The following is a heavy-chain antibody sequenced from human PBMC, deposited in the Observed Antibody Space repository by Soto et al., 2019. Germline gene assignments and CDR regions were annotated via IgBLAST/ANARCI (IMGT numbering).Heavy chain of an antibody. D-gene: IGHD6-19*01. J-gene: IGHJ5*02. Sequence: WIRQPAGKGLECMGIIYPGDSDTRYSPSFEGQVTISADKSINTAYLQWSSLKASDSAMYYCARPFDTSGWYDHWGQGTLVTVSS. CDR3: ARPFDTSGWYDH. CDR2: IYPGDSDT. V-gene: IGHV5-51*01.